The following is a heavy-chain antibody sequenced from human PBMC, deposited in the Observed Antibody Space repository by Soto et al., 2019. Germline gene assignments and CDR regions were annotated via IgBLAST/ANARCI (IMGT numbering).Heavy chain of an antibody. V-gene: IGHV3-23*01. Sequence: GGSLRLSCAASGFNVGAFAVNWVRQAPGKGLEWVSGISVSDAFIYYADSVRGRFSISRDASENILYLQMNSLRVDDAALYYCTRETVAGITGLDYWGPGTLVTVS. CDR1: GFNVGAFA. J-gene: IGHJ4*02. CDR2: ISVSDAFI. D-gene: IGHD1-20*01. CDR3: TRETVAGITGLDY.